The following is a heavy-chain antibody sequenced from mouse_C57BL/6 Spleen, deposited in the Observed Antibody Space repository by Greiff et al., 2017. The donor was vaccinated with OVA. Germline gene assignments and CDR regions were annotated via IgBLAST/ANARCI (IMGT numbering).Heavy chain of an antibody. V-gene: IGHV2-4*01. CDR1: GFSLTSYG. J-gene: IGHJ4*01. CDR2: IWSGGST. CDR3: AKKGDNEDAMDY. Sequence: QVQLQQSGPGLVQPSQSLSITCTVSGFSLTSYGVHWVRQPPGKGLEWLGVIWSGGSTDYNAAFISRLSISKDNSKSQVFFKMNSLQADDTAIYYCAKKGDNEDAMDYWGQGTSVTVSS.